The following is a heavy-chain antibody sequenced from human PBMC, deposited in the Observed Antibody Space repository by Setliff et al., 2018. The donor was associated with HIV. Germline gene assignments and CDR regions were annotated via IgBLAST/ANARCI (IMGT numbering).Heavy chain of an antibody. J-gene: IGHJ4*02. Sequence: AGGSLRLSCAASGFAVSGNYMSWVRQAPGKGLEWVSAISGSGGSTYYADSVKGRFTISRDNAKSALYLQMNNLSVDDTAVYYCVRDSAASVWVGASVYYFDFWGQGIQVTVSS. CDR3: VRDSAASVWVGASVYYFDF. V-gene: IGHV3-23*01. CDR2: ISGSGGST. D-gene: IGHD1-26*01. CDR1: GFAVSGNY.